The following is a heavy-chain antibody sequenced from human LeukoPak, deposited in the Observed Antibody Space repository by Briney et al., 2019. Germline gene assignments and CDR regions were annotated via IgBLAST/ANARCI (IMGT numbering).Heavy chain of an antibody. J-gene: IGHJ4*02. Sequence: SETLPLTCTVSGGSIDSSNYYWGWTRQPPGKGLEWLGSVYYSGSNYYNLSLKSRITISIDTSKNQFSLKLSSVTAADTAVYYCAREEVAAADVPPMGPDYWGQGTLVTVSS. CDR3: AREEVAAADVPPMGPDY. D-gene: IGHD6-13*01. CDR1: GGSIDSSNYY. V-gene: IGHV4-39*07. CDR2: VYYSGSN.